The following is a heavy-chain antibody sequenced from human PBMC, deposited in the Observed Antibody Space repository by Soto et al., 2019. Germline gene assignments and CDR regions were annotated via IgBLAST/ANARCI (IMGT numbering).Heavy chain of an antibody. Sequence: PSETLSLTCTVSGGSISSYYWSWIRQPPGKGLEWIGYIYYSGSTNYNPSLKSRVTISVDTSKNQFSLKLSSVTAADTAVYYRARETTIGLYSENYYYYYMDVWGKGTTVTVSS. CDR2: IYYSGST. CDR1: GGSISSYY. V-gene: IGHV4-59*01. D-gene: IGHD2-8*01. CDR3: ARETTIGLYSENYYYYYMDV. J-gene: IGHJ6*03.